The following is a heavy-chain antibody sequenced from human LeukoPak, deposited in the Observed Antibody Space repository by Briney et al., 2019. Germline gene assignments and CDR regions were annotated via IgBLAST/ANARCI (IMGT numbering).Heavy chain of an antibody. CDR1: GFSVSSDY. CDR3: ARAQDALDI. CDR2: IHNDGTT. V-gene: IGHV3-53*04. Sequence: PGGSLRLSCAASGFSVSSDYMTWVRLGPGKGLERVSLIHNDGTTYYADSEKGRFTISRHNSENTLYLQMNSLRGEDTAVYYCARAQDALDIWGQGALVTVAS. J-gene: IGHJ3*02.